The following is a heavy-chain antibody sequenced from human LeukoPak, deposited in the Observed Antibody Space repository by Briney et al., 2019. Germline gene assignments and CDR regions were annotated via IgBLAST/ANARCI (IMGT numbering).Heavy chain of an antibody. CDR1: GFTFSSYA. Sequence: GGSLRFSCAAPGFTFSSYALTWVRKAPGKGLEWVSSISDSGDRTHYADSVKGRFTISRVNSQNTLLLQMSNLRTEDTAVYYCANSSLGWGQGTLVTVSS. CDR2: ISDSGDRT. J-gene: IGHJ4*02. V-gene: IGHV3-23*01. CDR3: ANSSLG.